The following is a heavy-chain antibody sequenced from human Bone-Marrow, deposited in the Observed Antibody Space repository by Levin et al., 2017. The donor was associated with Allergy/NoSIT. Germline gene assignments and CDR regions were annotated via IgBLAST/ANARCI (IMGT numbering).Heavy chain of an antibody. CDR2: ISGSGGST. CDR3: AKDLAYYDSSGYLRY. V-gene: IGHV3-23*01. Sequence: SCAASGFTFSSYAMSWVRQAPGKGLEWVSAISGSGGSTYYADSVKGRFTISRDNSKNTLYLQMNSLRAEDTAVYYCAKDLAYYDSSGYLRYWGQGTLVTVSS. D-gene: IGHD3-22*01. J-gene: IGHJ4*02. CDR1: GFTFSSYA.